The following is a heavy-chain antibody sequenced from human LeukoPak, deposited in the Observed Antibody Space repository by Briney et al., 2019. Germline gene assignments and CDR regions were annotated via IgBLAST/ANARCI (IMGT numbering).Heavy chain of an antibody. CDR1: GGSISSGGYY. Sequence: PSQTLSLTCTVSGGSISSGGYYWRWIRQHPGKGLEWIGYIYYSGSTYYNPSLKSRVTISVDTSKNQFSLKLSSVTAADTAVYYCARDRGSGSSDYWGQGTLVTVSS. CDR3: ARDRGSGSSDY. J-gene: IGHJ4*02. V-gene: IGHV4-31*03. D-gene: IGHD3-10*01. CDR2: IYYSGST.